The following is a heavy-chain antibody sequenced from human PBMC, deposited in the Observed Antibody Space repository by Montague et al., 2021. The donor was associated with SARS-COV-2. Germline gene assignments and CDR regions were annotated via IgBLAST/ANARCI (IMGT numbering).Heavy chain of an antibody. V-gene: IGHV4-39*02. CDR1: GGSISSSSYY. J-gene: IGHJ4*02. CDR3: ARETQLRLGELRDY. D-gene: IGHD3-16*01. CDR2: NYYSGST. Sequence: SETLSLTCTVSGGSISSSSYYWGWIRQPPGKGLEWIGSNYYSGSTYYNPSLKSRVTISVDTSKNKFSLKLRSVTAADTAVYYRARETQLRLGELRDYWGQGTLVTVSS.